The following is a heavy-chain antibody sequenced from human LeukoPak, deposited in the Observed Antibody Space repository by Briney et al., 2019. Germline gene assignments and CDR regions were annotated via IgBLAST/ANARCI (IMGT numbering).Heavy chain of an antibody. CDR3: AREPTSSSWYGYYYMDV. CDR1: GYTFTGYY. J-gene: IGHJ6*03. D-gene: IGHD6-13*01. V-gene: IGHV1-2*06. CDR2: INPNSGGT. Sequence: ASVKVSCKASGYTFTGYYMHWVRQAPGQGLEWMGRINPNSGGTNYAQKFQGRVTMTRDTSISTAYMELSRLRSDDTAVYYCAREPTSSSWYGYYYMDVWGKGTTVTFSS.